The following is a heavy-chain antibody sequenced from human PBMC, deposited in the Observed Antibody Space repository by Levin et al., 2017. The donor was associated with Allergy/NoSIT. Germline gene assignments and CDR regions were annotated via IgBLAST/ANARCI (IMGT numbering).Heavy chain of an antibody. CDR2: ITWNSGSV. D-gene: IGHD6-13*01. CDR1: GFTFDDYA. V-gene: IGHV3-9*01. Sequence: GGSLRLSCAASGFTFDDYAMHWVRQTPRKGLEWVSSITWNSGSVAYADSVRGRFPISRDNSKNSLYLQMNSLRPEDTALYYCAREGSSAYYFDFWGQGTLVTVSS. CDR3: AREGSSAYYFDF. J-gene: IGHJ4*02.